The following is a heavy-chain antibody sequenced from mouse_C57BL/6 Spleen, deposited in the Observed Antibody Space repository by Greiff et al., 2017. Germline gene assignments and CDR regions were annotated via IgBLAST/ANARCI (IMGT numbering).Heavy chain of an antibody. CDR3: AREEISNCMDY. CDR2: INPNNGGT. J-gene: IGHJ4*01. D-gene: IGHD2-5*01. CDR1: GYTFTDYY. V-gene: IGHV1-26*01. Sequence: EVQLQQSGPELVKPGASVKISCKASGYTFTDYYMNWVKQSHGKSLEWIGDINPNNGGTSYNQKFKGKATLTVDKSSSTAYMELRSLTSEDSAVYYCAREEISNCMDYWGQGTSVTVSS.